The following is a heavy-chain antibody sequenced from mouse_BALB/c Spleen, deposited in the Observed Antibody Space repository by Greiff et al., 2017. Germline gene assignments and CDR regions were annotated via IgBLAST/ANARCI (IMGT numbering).Heavy chain of an antibody. J-gene: IGHJ4*01. D-gene: IGHD1-1*01. CDR1: GFTFSDYY. CDR3: ARDHPSYYYGSSYYAMDY. V-gene: IGHV5-4*02. Sequence: EVKLVESGGGLVKPGGSLKLSCAASGFTFSDYYMYWVRQTPEKRLEWVATISDGGSYTYYPDSVKGRFTISRDNAKNNLYLQMSSLKSEDTAMYYCARDHPSYYYGSSYYAMDYWGQGTSVTVSS. CDR2: ISDGGSYT.